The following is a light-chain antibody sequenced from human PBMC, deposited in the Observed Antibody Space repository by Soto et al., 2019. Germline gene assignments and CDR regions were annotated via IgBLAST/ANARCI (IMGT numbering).Light chain of an antibody. J-gene: IGKJ1*01. Sequence: EAVFKQSPSTLSSFPGDRVTLSCRASQYINTRLAWYQHRPGQAPRLLIYQTSLRAAGIPARFSASGSGTDFTLTISDVQPEDFAVYYCQQRSKWRTFGQGTKVDI. V-gene: IGKV3-11*01. CDR2: QTS. CDR1: QYINTR. CDR3: QQRSKWRT.